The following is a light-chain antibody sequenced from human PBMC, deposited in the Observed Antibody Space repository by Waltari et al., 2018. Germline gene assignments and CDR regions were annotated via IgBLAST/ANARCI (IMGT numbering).Light chain of an antibody. J-gene: IGKJ4*01. CDR2: GAS. Sequence: EIVMTQSPATLSVSPGERATLSCRASQGVRSNLAWDQQKPCQAPRLLIYGASTRATGIPARFSGSGSGTEFTLTISSLQSEDFAVYFCQQCNNWPLTFGGGTKVEIK. V-gene: IGKV3-15*01. CDR1: QGVRSN. CDR3: QQCNNWPLT.